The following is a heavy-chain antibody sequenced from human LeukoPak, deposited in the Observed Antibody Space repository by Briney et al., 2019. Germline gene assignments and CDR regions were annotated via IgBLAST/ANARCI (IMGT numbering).Heavy chain of an antibody. CDR3: AKDSPYDSSGQSDYYYYYGMDV. CDR2: ISGSGGST. V-gene: IGHV3-23*01. J-gene: IGHJ6*02. CDR1: AFTFSSYA. D-gene: IGHD3-22*01. Sequence: PGGSLRLSCAASAFTFSSYAMSWVRQAPGKGLEWVSAISGSGGSTYYADSVKGRFTISRDNSKNTLYLQMNSLRAEDTAVYYCAKDSPYDSSGQSDYYYYYGMDVWGQGTTVTVSS.